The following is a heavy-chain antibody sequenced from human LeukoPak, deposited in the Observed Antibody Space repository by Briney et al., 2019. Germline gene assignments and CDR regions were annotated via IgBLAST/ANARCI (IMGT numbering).Heavy chain of an antibody. CDR1: GGSFSGYY. CDR2: IYYTGIT. V-gene: IGHV4-59*08. Sequence: SETLSLTCAVYGGSFSGYYWSWIRQPPGKGLEWIGYIYYTGITNYNPSLKSRVTMSVDTSKNQFSLKVNSVTAADTAVYFCARGDGYKADYWGQGTLVIVSS. D-gene: IGHD5-24*01. J-gene: IGHJ4*02. CDR3: ARGDGYKADY.